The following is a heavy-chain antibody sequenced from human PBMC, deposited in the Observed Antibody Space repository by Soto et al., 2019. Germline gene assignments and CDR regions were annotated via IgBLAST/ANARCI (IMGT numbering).Heavy chain of an antibody. J-gene: IGHJ3*02. CDR3: ARDLGDYELFDAFDI. Sequence: GGSLRLSCAASGFTFSSYGMHWVRQAPGKGLEWVAVIWYDGSNKYYADSVKGRFTISRDNSKNTLYLQMNSLRAEDTAVYYCARDLGDYELFDAFDIWGQGTMVTVSS. D-gene: IGHD4-17*01. CDR2: IWYDGSNK. CDR1: GFTFSSYG. V-gene: IGHV3-33*01.